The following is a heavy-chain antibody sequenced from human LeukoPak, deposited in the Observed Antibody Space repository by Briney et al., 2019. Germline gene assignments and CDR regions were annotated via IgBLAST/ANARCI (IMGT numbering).Heavy chain of an antibody. J-gene: IGHJ4*02. CDR1: GFTVSSNY. D-gene: IGHD1-26*01. CDR3: AGLSGTYRPFDY. CDR2: IYSGGKT. Sequence: PGGSLRLSCAASGFTVSSNYMSWVRQAPGKGLEWVSFIYSGGKTFYADSVKGRFTISRDNTKNTLSLQMNSLRAEDTAIYYCAGLSGTYRPFDYWGQGTLVTVSS. V-gene: IGHV3-53*01.